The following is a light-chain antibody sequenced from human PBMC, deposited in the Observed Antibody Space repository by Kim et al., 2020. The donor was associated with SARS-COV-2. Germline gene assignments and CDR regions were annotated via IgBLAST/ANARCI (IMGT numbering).Light chain of an antibody. CDR1: TSNIETNT. Sequence: QPVLTQPPSVSGTPGQRVSISCSGGTSNIETNTVNWYQQLPGAAPKLLIHTNNQRPSGVPDRFSGSRFGTSASLTISGLQSEDEADYFCAAWEDSPDGYVVFGGGTQLTVL. J-gene: IGLJ2*01. V-gene: IGLV1-44*01. CDR2: TNN. CDR3: AAWEDSPDGYVV.